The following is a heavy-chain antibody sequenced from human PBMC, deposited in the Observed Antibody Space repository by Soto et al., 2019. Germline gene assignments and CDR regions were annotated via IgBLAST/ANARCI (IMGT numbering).Heavy chain of an antibody. D-gene: IGHD5-18*01. CDR1: GYTFTSYD. J-gene: IGHJ3*02. CDR3: ARSRIQLWPDAFDI. V-gene: IGHV1-2*02. CDR2: INHNSGGT. Sequence: GASVKVSCKASGYTFTSYDINWVRQAPGQGLEWMGWINHNSGGTNYAQKFQGRVTMTRETSISIAYMELNSLRSDDTAVYYCARSRIQLWPDAFDIWGQGTMVTVS.